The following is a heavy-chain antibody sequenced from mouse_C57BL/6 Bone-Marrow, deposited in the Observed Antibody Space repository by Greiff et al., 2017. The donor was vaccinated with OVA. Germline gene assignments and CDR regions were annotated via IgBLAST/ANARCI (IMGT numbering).Heavy chain of an antibody. CDR1: GYTFTSYW. Sequence: QVQLQQPGAELVKPGASVKLSCKASGYTFTSYWMHWVKQRPGQGLEWIGMIHPNSGSTNYNEKFKSKATLTVDKSSSTAYMQHSSLTSEDAAVYYCASLYDGYPTDYWGQGTTLTVSS. CDR2: IHPNSGST. CDR3: ASLYDGYPTDY. D-gene: IGHD2-3*01. V-gene: IGHV1-64*01. J-gene: IGHJ2*01.